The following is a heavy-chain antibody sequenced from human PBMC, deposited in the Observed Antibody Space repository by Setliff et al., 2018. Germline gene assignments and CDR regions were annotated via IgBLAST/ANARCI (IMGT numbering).Heavy chain of an antibody. V-gene: IGHV7-4-1*02. CDR2: INTNTGNP. D-gene: IGHD3-10*01. CDR1: GYMFTTYA. J-gene: IGHJ6*03. CDR3: ARASRFGTVVYKGDYYMDV. Sequence: VKVSCKASGYMFTTYAMSWIRQVPGQGFEWMGWINTNTGNPIYVQGFTGRFVFSLDTSVSTAYLHISGLKAEDTAVYYCARASRFGTVVYKGDYYMDVWGKGTTVTVSS.